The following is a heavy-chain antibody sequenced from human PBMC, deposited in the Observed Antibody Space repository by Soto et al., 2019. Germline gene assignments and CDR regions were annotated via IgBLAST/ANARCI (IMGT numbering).Heavy chain of an antibody. V-gene: IGHV3-7*01. Sequence: EVQLVESGGGLVQPGGSLRLSCAASGLTFRTYWMNWVRQAPGKGLEWVANIKGDGSEKYYVDPVKGRFTISRDNAMNSLYLQMNSLRAEDTAVYYCATSLIRGQGALVTVSS. CDR3: ATSLI. J-gene: IGHJ4*02. CDR1: GLTFRTYW. D-gene: IGHD6-6*01. CDR2: IKGDGSEK.